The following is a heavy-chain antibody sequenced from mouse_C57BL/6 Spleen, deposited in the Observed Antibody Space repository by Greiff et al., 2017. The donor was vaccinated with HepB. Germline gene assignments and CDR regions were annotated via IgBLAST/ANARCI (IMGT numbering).Heavy chain of an antibody. J-gene: IGHJ3*01. CDR2: IYPSDSET. V-gene: IGHV1-61*01. CDR1: GYTFTSYW. D-gene: IGHD2-1*01. CDR3: ARSGGNYEGFAY. Sequence: VQLQQPGAELVRPGSSVKLSCKASGYTFTSYWMDWVKQRPGQGLEWIGNIYPSDSETHYNQKFKDKATLTVDKSSSTAYMQLSSLTSEDSAVYYCARSGGNYEGFAYWGQGTLVTVSA.